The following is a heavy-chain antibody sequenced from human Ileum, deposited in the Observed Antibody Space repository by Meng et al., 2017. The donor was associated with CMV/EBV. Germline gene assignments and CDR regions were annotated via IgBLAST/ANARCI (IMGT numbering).Heavy chain of an antibody. CDR3: ARGTGF. CDR1: GGSFSDYY. Sequence: SETLSLTCAVSGGSFSDYYLSWIRQPPGKGLEWIGEISHSGIANYNASLKSRVTMSVDTSRNHFSLKVNSVTAADTAVYYCARGTGFWGQGKLVNVSS. J-gene: IGHJ4*01. V-gene: IGHV4-34*01. D-gene: IGHD1-14*01. CDR2: ISHSGIA.